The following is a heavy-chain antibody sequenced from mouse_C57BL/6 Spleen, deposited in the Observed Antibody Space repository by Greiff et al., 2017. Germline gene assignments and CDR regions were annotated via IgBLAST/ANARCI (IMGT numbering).Heavy chain of an antibody. V-gene: IGHV1-53*01. CDR3: ARTTVVEEAMDY. D-gene: IGHD1-1*01. CDR1: GYTFTSYW. Sequence: QVQLQQPGTELVKPGASVKLSCKASGYTFTSYWMHWVKQRPGQGLEWIGNINPSNGGTNYNEKFKSKATLTVDKSSSTAYMQLSSLTSEDAAVYYCARTTVVEEAMDYWGQGTSVTVSS. CDR2: INPSNGGT. J-gene: IGHJ4*01.